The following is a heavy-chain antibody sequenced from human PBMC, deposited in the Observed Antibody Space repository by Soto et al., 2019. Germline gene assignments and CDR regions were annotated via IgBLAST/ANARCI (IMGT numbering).Heavy chain of an antibody. CDR2: MSFDGNSK. J-gene: IGHJ4*02. V-gene: IGHV3-30-3*01. Sequence: PGGSLRLSCAASGFAVSSYSMHWVRQAPGKGLKWVAAMSFDGNSKYFADSVKGRFKISRDTSKNTWSLEMESVGVEDSALYHCTRGRSMIANDDFEYWGQGTQVTVSS. CDR1: GFAVSSYS. CDR3: TRGRSMIANDDFEY. D-gene: IGHD2-21*01.